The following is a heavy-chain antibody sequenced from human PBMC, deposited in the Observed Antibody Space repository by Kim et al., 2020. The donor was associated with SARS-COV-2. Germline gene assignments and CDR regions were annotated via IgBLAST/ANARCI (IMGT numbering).Heavy chain of an antibody. D-gene: IGHD3-10*01. CDR2: INHSGST. Sequence: SETLSLTCAVYGGSFSGYYWSWIRQPPGKGLEWIGEINHSGSTNYNPSLKSRVTISVDTSKNQFSLKLSSVTAADTAVYYCARVGDTMVRGVINYWGQGTLVTVSS. V-gene: IGHV4-34*01. CDR3: ARVGDTMVRGVINY. J-gene: IGHJ4*02. CDR1: GGSFSGYY.